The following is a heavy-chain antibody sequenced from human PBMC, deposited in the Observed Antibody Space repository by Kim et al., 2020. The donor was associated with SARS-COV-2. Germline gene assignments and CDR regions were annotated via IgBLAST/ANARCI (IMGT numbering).Heavy chain of an antibody. J-gene: IGHJ4*02. D-gene: IGHD3-22*01. CDR2: ISAYNGNT. V-gene: IGHV1-18*04. CDR3: ARAPWNYYDGSGYEGYFDY. CDR1: GYTFTSYG. Sequence: ASVKVSCKASGYTFTSYGISWVRQAPGQGLEWMGWISAYNGNTNYAQKLQGRVTMTTDTSTSTAYMELRSLRSDDTAVYYCARAPWNYYDGSGYEGYFDYWGQGTLVTVSS.